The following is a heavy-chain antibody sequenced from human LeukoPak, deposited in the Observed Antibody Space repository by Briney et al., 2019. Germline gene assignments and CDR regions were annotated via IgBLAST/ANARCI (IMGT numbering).Heavy chain of an antibody. D-gene: IGHD1-1*01. CDR1: GFTFSDYF. J-gene: IGHJ4*02. CDR3: ARDATGWEDTSYFDY. Sequence: NPGGSLRLSCAASGFTFSDYFMSWIRQAPGKGLEWVSYISSSGNTIFYADSVKGRFTISRDNAKNSLYLQMNSLRAEDTAVYYCARDATGWEDTSYFDYWGQGALVIVSS. CDR2: ISSSGNTI. V-gene: IGHV3-11*01.